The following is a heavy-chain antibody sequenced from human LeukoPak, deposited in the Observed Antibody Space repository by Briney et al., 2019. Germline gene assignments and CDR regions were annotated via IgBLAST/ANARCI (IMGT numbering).Heavy chain of an antibody. J-gene: IGHJ3*02. V-gene: IGHV3-74*01. CDR3: STGSGHAFDI. Sequence: PGGSLRLSCAASGFTFSSYWMHWVRQVPGKGLVWVSRINSDGSSTSYADSVKGRFTISGDNAKNTLYVQMNSQRAEDTAVYYCSTGSGHAFDIWGRGTMVTVSS. CDR2: INSDGSST. CDR1: GFTFSSYW. D-gene: IGHD3-10*01.